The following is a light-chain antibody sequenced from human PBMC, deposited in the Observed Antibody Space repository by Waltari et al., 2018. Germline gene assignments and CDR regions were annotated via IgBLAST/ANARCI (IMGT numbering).Light chain of an antibody. V-gene: IGLV4-69*01. CDR2: VNSGGRH. J-gene: IGLJ3*02. Sequence: QLVLTQSPSASASLGASVKLTCTLSSWHSSNIVAWLQQQPEKGPRFLMKVNSGGRHSKGDGNPDRFSGSSSGGERYLPHSSRQSEDWADYYLQAGGHGTWVFGGGTKLTVL. CDR1: SWHSSNI. CDR3: QAGGHGTWV.